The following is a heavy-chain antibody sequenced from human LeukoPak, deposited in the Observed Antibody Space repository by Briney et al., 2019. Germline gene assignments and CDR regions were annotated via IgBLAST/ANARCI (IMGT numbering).Heavy chain of an antibody. CDR3: SRRAEAYYYYYYMDV. V-gene: IGHV1-8*03. Sequence: ASVKLSCKASGYTFTSYDINWVRQATGQGLEWMGWMNPNSGNTGYAQKFQGRVTITTNTSISTAYMDLSSLRSEDTAVYYCSRRAEAYYYYYYMDVWGKGTTVTVSS. J-gene: IGHJ6*03. CDR1: GYTFTSYD. CDR2: MNPNSGNT.